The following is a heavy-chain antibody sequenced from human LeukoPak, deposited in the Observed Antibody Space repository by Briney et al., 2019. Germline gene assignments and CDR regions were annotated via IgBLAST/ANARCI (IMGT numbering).Heavy chain of an antibody. J-gene: IGHJ4*02. D-gene: IGHD2-2*01. Sequence: SVKVSCKASGGTFSSYAINWVRQAPGQGLEWMGGIIPIFGTANYAQKFQDRVTFTADESTSTAYMELSSLRSEDTAIYYCASRLYCSNTRCRNFPFAYWGQGTLVTVSS. CDR3: ASRLYCSNTRCRNFPFAY. CDR2: IIPIFGTA. V-gene: IGHV1-69*13. CDR1: GGTFSSYA.